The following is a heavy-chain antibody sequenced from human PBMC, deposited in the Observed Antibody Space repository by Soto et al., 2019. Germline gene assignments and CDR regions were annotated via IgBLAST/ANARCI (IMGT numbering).Heavy chain of an antibody. D-gene: IGHD1-7*01. Sequence: ASVKVSCKASGYTFTSYDINWVRQATGQGLEWMGWMNPNSGNTGYAQKFQGRVTMTRNTSISTAYMELSSLRSEDTAVYYCARGLGNYPLGYYYYYMDVWAKGTTVPVSS. CDR3: ARGLGNYPLGYYYYYMDV. CDR1: GYTFTSYD. V-gene: IGHV1-8*01. J-gene: IGHJ6*03. CDR2: MNPNSGNT.